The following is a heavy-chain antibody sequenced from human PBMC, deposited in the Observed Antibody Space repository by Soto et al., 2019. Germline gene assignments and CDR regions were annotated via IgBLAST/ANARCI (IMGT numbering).Heavy chain of an antibody. CDR3: ARDKYESRGLDFDY. V-gene: IGHV3-7*05. J-gene: IGHJ4*02. CDR2: IREVGVEE. Sequence: GGSLRLSCAASGFTFSRNWMSWVRQAPGKGLEWVANIREVGVEEYYVGSVKGRFTISRDNAKSSLYRQMNSLRVEDTAMYYCARDKYESRGLDFDYWGQGTLVTVSS. D-gene: IGHD3-22*01. CDR1: GFTFSRNW.